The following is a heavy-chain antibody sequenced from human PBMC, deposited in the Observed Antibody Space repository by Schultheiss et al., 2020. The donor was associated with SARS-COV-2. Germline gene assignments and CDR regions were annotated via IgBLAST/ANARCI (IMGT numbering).Heavy chain of an antibody. CDR3: ARDYLTSWRSMDV. V-gene: IGHV3-33*01. Sequence: GGSLRLSCAASGFTFSSYGMHWVRQAPGKGLEWVAVIWYDGSNKYYADSVKGRFTISRDNAKNTLYLQMNSLRAEDTAVYYCARDYLTSWRSMDVWGQGTTVTVSS. D-gene: IGHD2-2*01. J-gene: IGHJ6*02. CDR1: GFTFSSYG. CDR2: IWYDGSNK.